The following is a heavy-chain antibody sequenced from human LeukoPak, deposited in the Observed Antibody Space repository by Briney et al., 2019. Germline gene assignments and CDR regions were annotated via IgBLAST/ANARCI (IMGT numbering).Heavy chain of an antibody. CDR3: AHVVVVAATPTYFDY. D-gene: IGHD2-15*01. CDR2: IYSGGST. V-gene: IGHV3-66*01. J-gene: IGHJ4*02. CDR1: GFTVSSNY. Sequence: GGSLRLSCAASGFTVSSNYMSWVRQAPGKGLEWVSVIYSGGSTYYADSVKGRFTISRDNSKNTLYLQMNSLRAEDTAVYYCAHVVVVAATPTYFDYWGQGTLVTVSS.